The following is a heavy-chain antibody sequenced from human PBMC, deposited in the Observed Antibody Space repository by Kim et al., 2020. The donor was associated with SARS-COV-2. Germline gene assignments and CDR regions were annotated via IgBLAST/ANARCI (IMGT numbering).Heavy chain of an antibody. V-gene: IGHV4-39*07. J-gene: IGHJ4*02. CDR1: GGSISSSSYY. CDR2: IYYSGST. D-gene: IGHD6-19*01. Sequence: SETLSLTCTVSGGSISSSSYYWGWIRQPPGKGLEWIGSIYYSGSTYYNPSLKSRVTISVDTSKNQFSLKLSSVTAADTAVYYCATGSVAVAGYDYWGQGTLVTVSS. CDR3: ATGSVAVAGYDY.